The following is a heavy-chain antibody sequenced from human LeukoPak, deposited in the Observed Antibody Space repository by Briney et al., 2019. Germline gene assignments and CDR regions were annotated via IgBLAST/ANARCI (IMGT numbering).Heavy chain of an antibody. J-gene: IGHJ3*02. V-gene: IGHV3-74*01. CDR2: INSDGSST. Sequence: RSGGSLRLSCAASGFTFSSYWMHWVRQAPGKGLEWVLRINSDGSSTSYADSVKGRFTISRDNAKNTLYLQMNSLRAEDTAVYYCARGSRAQGNAFDSWGQGTMVTVSS. CDR3: ARGSRAQGNAFDS. D-gene: IGHD3-10*01. CDR1: GFTFSSYW.